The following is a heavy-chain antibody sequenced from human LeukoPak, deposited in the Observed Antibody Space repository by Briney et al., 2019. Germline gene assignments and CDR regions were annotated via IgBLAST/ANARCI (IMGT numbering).Heavy chain of an antibody. Sequence: SETLSLTCTVSGYSLSSGYYWGWIRQPPGKGLEWIGSIYYSGSTYYNPSLKSRVTISVDTSKNQFSLKLSSVTAADTAVYYCARQAGNFHYYYYMDVWGKGTTVTVSS. V-gene: IGHV4-38-2*02. D-gene: IGHD1-14*01. J-gene: IGHJ6*03. CDR1: GYSLSSGYY. CDR2: IYYSGST. CDR3: ARQAGNFHYYYYMDV.